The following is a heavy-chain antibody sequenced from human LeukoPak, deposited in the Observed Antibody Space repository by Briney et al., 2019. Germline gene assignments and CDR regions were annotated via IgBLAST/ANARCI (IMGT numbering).Heavy chain of an antibody. CDR2: IKEDGSDK. V-gene: IGHV3-7*01. Sequence: GGSLRLSCAASGFTFSSYWMSWVRQAPGKGLEWVANIKEDGSDKYYVDSMKGRFTISRDNAKNSLYLQVNSLRAEDTAVYYCAREVPSGVLDYWGQGTLVTVSS. CDR1: GFTFSSYW. D-gene: IGHD2-2*01. CDR3: AREVPSGVLDY. J-gene: IGHJ4*02.